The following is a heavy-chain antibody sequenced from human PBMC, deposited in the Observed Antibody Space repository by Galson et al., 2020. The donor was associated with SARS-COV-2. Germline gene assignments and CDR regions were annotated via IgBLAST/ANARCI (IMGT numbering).Heavy chain of an antibody. CDR3: ARNCGTGTTGCDY. CDR2: TYYRSKWYN. J-gene: IGHJ4*02. V-gene: IGHV6-1*01. Sequence: SQTLSLTCVISGDSVYSNIAAWNWIRQSPSRGIEWLGRTYYRSKWYNGYAESVRRRIIINPDTSKNQFSLQLNSVTPEDTAVYYCARNCGTGTTGCDYWGQGTLVTVSS. CDR1: GDSVYSNIAA. D-gene: IGHD1-1*01.